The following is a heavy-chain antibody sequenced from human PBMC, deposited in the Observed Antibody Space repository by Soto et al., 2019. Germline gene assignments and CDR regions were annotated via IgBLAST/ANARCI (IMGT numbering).Heavy chain of an antibody. J-gene: IGHJ6*02. CDR2: ISYDGSNK. CDR3: AKDSAVAPDGYYYYYGMDV. Sequence: GGSLRLSCAASGFTFSSYGMHWVRQAPGKGLEWVAVISYDGSNKYYADSVKGRFTISRDNSKNTLYLQMNSLRAEDTAVYYCAKDSAVAPDGYYYYYGMDVWGQGTTVTSP. V-gene: IGHV3-30*18. CDR1: GFTFSSYG. D-gene: IGHD6-19*01.